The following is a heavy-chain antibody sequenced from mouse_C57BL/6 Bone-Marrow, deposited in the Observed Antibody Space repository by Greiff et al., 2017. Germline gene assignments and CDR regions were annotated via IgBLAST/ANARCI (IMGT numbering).Heavy chain of an antibody. CDR2: FDPSDSYT. CDR1: GYTFTSYW. J-gene: IGHJ2*01. CDR3: ARDYFDY. Sequence: QVQLQQPGAELVMPGASVKLSCKASGYTFTSYWMHWVKQRPGQGLEWTGEFDPSDSYTNYNQKFKGKSTLTVDKSSSTAYMQLSSLTSEDSAVYYCARDYFDYWGQGTTLTVSS. V-gene: IGHV1-69*01.